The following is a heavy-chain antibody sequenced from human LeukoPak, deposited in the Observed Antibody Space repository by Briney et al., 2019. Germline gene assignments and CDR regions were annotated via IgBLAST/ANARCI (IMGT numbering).Heavy chain of an antibody. CDR1: GGSISSGDHY. J-gene: IGHJ6*02. CDR3: AISTDFWSGYYGMDV. CDR2: IYYSGST. V-gene: IGHV4-30-4*01. Sequence: SETLSLTCTVSGGSISSGDHYWSWIRQPPGKGLEWIGYIYYSGSTYYNPSLKSRVTISVDTSKNQFSLKPSSVTAADTAVYYCAISTDFWSGYYGMDVWGQGTTVTVSS. D-gene: IGHD3-3*01.